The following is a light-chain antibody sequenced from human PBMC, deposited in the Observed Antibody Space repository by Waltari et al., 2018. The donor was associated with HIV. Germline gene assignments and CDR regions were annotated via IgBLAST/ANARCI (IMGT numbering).Light chain of an antibody. CDR2: GND. V-gene: IGLV1-47*01. CDR3: SAWDDSLRGWV. J-gene: IGLJ3*02. Sequence: QSVLTQPPSASGTPGQGVTISCSGSNLNIGSNYVYWYQQLPGTAPKLLPHGNDQRPSGVPDRFSVSKSGNSASLAISGLRSEDESDYYWSAWDDSLRGWVFGGGTKLTVL. CDR1: NLNIGSNY.